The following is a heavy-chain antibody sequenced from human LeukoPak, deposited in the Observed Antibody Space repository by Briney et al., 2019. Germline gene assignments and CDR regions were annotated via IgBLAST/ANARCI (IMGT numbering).Heavy chain of an antibody. D-gene: IGHD3-9*01. CDR2: IWYDGSNK. CDR3: AREDPLELRYFDWTRPYYGMDV. CDR1: GFTFSSYG. Sequence: PGGSLRLSCAASGFTFSSYGMHWVRQAPGKGLEWVAVIWYDGSNKYYADSVKGRFTISRDNAKNSLYLQMNSLRAEDTAVYYCAREDPLELRYFDWTRPYYGMDVWGQGTTVTVSS. J-gene: IGHJ6*02. V-gene: IGHV3-33*01.